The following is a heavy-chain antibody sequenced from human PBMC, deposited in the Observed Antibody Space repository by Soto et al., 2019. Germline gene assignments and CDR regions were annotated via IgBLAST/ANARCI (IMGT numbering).Heavy chain of an antibody. CDR2: IYYSGST. J-gene: IGHJ5*02. CDR1: GGSVSSGSYY. CDR3: ARDRVTTRLGRSNWFDP. V-gene: IGHV4-61*01. Sequence: SGTLSLTCTVSGGSVSSGSYYWSWIRQPPGKGLEWIGYIYYSGSTNYNPSLKSRVTISVDTSKNQFSLKLSSVTAADTAVYYCARDRVTTRLGRSNWFDPWGQGTLVTVSS. D-gene: IGHD4-4*01.